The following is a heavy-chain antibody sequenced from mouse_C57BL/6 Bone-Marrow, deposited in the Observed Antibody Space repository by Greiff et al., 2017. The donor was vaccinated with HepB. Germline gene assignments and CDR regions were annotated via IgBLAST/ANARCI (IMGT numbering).Heavy chain of an antibody. J-gene: IGHJ3*01. CDR3: AWVSNCRGWFAY. Sequence: QVQLKQPGAELVKPGASVKLSCKASGYTFTSYWMPWVKQRPGQGLEWIGMIHPNSGSTNYNEKFKSKATLSVDKSSSTAYMQLSSLTSEDSAVYSCAWVSNCRGWFAYWGQRTLVTVSA. CDR2: IHPNSGST. D-gene: IGHD4-1*02. CDR1: GYTFTSYW. V-gene: IGHV1-64*01.